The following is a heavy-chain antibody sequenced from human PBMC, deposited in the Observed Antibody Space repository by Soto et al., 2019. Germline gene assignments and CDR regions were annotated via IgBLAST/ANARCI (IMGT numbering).Heavy chain of an antibody. D-gene: IGHD2-21*02. CDR1: GFTFSDYA. V-gene: IGHV3-30-3*01. Sequence: QVQLVESGGGVVQPGRSLRLSCSASGFTFSDYAINWVRQAQGKGLEWVASISGDGINKYIADSVKGRFIISRDNSKNTVLLQMSSLGPEDTAVYYCARRLTPSVTAMGYWGQGTLVTVSS. CDR2: ISGDGINK. CDR3: ARRLTPSVTAMGY. J-gene: IGHJ4*02.